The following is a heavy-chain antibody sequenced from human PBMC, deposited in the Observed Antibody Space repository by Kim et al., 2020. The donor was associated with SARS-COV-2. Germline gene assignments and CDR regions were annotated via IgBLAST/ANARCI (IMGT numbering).Heavy chain of an antibody. D-gene: IGHD3-9*01. Sequence: SETLSLTCTVSGGSVSSGSYYWSWIRQPPGKGLEWIGYIYYSGSTNCNPSLKSRVTISVDTSKNQFSLKLSSVTAADTAVYYCARDQNFDWSRWFDPWGQGTLVTVSS. CDR2: IYYSGST. V-gene: IGHV4-61*01. CDR3: ARDQNFDWSRWFDP. J-gene: IGHJ5*02. CDR1: GGSVSSGSYY.